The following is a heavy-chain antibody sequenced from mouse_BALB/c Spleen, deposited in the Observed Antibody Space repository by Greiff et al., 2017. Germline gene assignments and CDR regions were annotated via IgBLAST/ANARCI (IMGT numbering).Heavy chain of an antibody. Sequence: VQLQQSGAELVRSGASVKLSCTASGFNIKDYYMHWVKQRPEQGLEWIGWIDPENGDTEYAPKFQGKATMTADTSSNTAYLQLSSLTSEDTAVYYCTSLTTARGGFDYWGQGTTLTVSS. V-gene: IGHV14-4*02. CDR3: TSLTTARGGFDY. D-gene: IGHD1-2*01. CDR1: GFNIKDYY. J-gene: IGHJ2*01. CDR2: IDPENGDT.